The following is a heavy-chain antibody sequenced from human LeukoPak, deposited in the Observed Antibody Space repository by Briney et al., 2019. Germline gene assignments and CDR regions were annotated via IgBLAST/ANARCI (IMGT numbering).Heavy chain of an antibody. CDR3: ARDRAVDAGGIDF. Sequence: SETLSLTCTVSGDSISSGDFYWSWVRQPPGKGLEWIAYIHHSGSAFYSRSLKRRVTISVDRSKNQFSLRLTSVTAADTAVYFCARDRAVDAGGIDFWGQGTLVTVPP. CDR1: GDSISSGDFY. V-gene: IGHV4-30-4*01. J-gene: IGHJ4*02. CDR2: IHHSGSA. D-gene: IGHD5-18*01.